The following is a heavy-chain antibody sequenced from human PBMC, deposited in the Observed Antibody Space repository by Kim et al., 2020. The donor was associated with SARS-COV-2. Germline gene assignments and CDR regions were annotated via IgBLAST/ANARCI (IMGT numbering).Heavy chain of an antibody. CDR2: ISYDGSNK. CDR1: GFTFSSYA. Sequence: GGSLRLSCAASGFTFSSYAMHWVRQAPGKGLEWVAVISYDGSNKYYADSVKGRFTISRDNSKNTLYLQMNSLRAEDTAVYYCARESRIAAGALDYWGQGTLVTVSS. D-gene: IGHD6-25*01. CDR3: ARESRIAAGALDY. J-gene: IGHJ4*02. V-gene: IGHV3-30*04.